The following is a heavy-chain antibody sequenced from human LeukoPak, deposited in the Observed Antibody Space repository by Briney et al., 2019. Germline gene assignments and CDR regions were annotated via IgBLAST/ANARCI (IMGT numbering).Heavy chain of an antibody. V-gene: IGHV3-30*18. CDR1: GLTFNTYG. D-gene: IGHD3-10*01. CDR2: LSYERSDK. J-gene: IGHJ4*02. CDR3: AKDRSYYGAGSFFEY. Sequence: GGPLRLSCAASGLTFNTYGMHWVRQAPRKGVAWVAALSYERSDKRYTVSVKGRFTISRDNSENTVYLQMNSLRTDDTAVYYCAKDRSYYGAGSFFEYWGQGTLVTVSS.